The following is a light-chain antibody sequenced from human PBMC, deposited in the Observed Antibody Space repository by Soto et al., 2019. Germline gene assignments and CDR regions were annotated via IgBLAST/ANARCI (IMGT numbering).Light chain of an antibody. CDR3: CSYTTSTTYV. CDR2: GVN. Sequence: QSVLTQPASVSGSPGQSITISCTGTSSDVGSYNLVSWYQQHPGKAPKLIIYGVNNRPSGVSNRFSASKSAVTASLTISGLQAEDEANYYCCSYTTSTTYVFGTGTKLTVL. J-gene: IGLJ1*01. CDR1: SSDVGSYNL. V-gene: IGLV2-14*02.